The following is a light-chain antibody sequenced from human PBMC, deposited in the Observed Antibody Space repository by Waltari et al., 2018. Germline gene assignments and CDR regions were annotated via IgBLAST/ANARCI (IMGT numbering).Light chain of an antibody. CDR1: QSVFYSPNNNNY. V-gene: IGKV4-1*01. J-gene: IGKJ3*01. CDR3: QQYYNTPFT. CDR2: WAS. Sequence: DIVMTQSPDSLAVSLVERATINCKSSQSVFYSPNNNNYLAWYQQKPGQPPKLLIYWASTRESGVPDRFSGSGSGTDFTLTISSLQAEDVAVYYCQQYYNTPFTFGPGTKVDIK.